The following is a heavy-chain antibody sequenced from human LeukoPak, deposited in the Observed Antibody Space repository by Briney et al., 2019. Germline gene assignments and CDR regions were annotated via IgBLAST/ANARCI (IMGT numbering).Heavy chain of an antibody. D-gene: IGHD3-3*01. V-gene: IGHV4-39*01. J-gene: IGHJ4*02. CDR2: IYYSGST. Sequence: SETLPLTCTVSGGSISSSSYYWGWIRQPPGKGLEWIGSIYYSGSTYYNPSLKSRVTISVDTSKNQFSLKLSSVTAADTAVYYCARHRSYYDFWSGQSFDYWGQGTLVTVSS. CDR3: ARHRSYYDFWSGQSFDY. CDR1: GGSISSSSYY.